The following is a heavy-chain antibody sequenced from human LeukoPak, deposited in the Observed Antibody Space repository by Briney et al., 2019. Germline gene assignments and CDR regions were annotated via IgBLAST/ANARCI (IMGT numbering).Heavy chain of an antibody. CDR2: IYPGDSDT. J-gene: IGHJ6*02. CDR1: GYNFTNSW. D-gene: IGHD3-22*01. V-gene: IGHV5-51*01. Sequence: GEALKISYQGSGYNFTNSWISWGRQMPGKGLEWMGIIYPGDSDTRYSTSFQGQVTISADKSISTAYLQWSSLKASDTAMYYCATTTLYYYDSSGYPYYYYGMDVWGQGTTVTVSS. CDR3: ATTTLYYYDSSGYPYYYYGMDV.